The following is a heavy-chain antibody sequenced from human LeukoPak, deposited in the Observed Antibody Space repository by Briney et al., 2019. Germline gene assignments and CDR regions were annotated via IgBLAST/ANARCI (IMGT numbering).Heavy chain of an antibody. J-gene: IGHJ3*02. Sequence: VKVSCKASGGTFRSYASSWVRQARGQGREGMGGIIPIFGTANYAQKLQGRVTLTTDESTSTAYMELHSLRAEDTAVYYCARDVNGGSFAIWGQGTMLTVSS. V-gene: IGHV1-69*13. CDR2: IIPIFGTA. CDR1: GGTFRSYA. CDR3: ARDVNGGSFAI.